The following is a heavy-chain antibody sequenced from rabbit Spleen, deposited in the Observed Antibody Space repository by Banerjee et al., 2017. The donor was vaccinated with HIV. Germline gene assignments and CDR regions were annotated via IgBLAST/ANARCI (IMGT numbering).Heavy chain of an antibody. V-gene: IGHV1S40*01. D-gene: IGHD1-1*01. CDR3: ARDTSSSFSSYGMDL. J-gene: IGHJ6*01. CDR2: IEAGTSGFT. Sequence: QSLEESRGGLVKPGGTLTLTCKASGFDLSQNYVMCWVRQAPGKGLEWITCIEAGTSGFTYFANWAKGRFTISMTSSTTVTLQMTSLTAADTATYFCARDTSSSFSSYGMDLWGPGTLVTVS. CDR1: GFDLSQNYV.